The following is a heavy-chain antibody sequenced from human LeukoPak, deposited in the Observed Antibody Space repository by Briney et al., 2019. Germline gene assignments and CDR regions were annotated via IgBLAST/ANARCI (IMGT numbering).Heavy chain of an antibody. V-gene: IGHV3-21*01. D-gene: IGHD3-22*01. CDR1: GFTFSNYW. CDR3: ARAGPSYYDSSGLYYYYYMDV. CDR2: ISSSSSYI. J-gene: IGHJ6*03. Sequence: GGSLRLSCAASGFTFSNYWMSWVRQAPGKGLEWVSSISSSSSYIYYADSVKGRFTISRDNAKNSLYLQMNSLRVEDTAVYYCARAGPSYYDSSGLYYYYYMDVWGKGTTVTISS.